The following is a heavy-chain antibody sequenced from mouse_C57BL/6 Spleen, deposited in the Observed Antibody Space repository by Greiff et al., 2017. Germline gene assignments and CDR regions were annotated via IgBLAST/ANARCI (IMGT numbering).Heavy chain of an antibody. J-gene: IGHJ4*01. CDR2: IRSKSNNYAT. D-gene: IGHD1-1*01. V-gene: IGHV10-1*01. CDR3: VRLTTVVEAMDY. CDR1: GFSFNTYA. Sequence: EAGGGLVQPKGSLKLSCAASGFSFNTYAMNWVRQAPGKGLEWVARIRSKSNNYATYYADSVKDRFTISRDDSESMLYLQMNNLKTEDTAMYYCVRLTTVVEAMDYWGQGTSVTVSS.